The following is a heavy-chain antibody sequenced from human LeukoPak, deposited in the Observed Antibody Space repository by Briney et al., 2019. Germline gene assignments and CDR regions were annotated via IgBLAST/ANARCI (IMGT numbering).Heavy chain of an antibody. Sequence: NHGESLKISCKGSGYSFTSYWIGWVRQMPGKGLEWMGIIYPGDSDTRYSPSFQGQVTISADKSISTAYLQWSSLKASDTAIYYCARQKRGSGSFLDAFDIWGQGTMVTVSS. D-gene: IGHD3-10*01. CDR1: GYSFTSYW. V-gene: IGHV5-51*01. CDR2: IYPGDSDT. J-gene: IGHJ3*02. CDR3: ARQKRGSGSFLDAFDI.